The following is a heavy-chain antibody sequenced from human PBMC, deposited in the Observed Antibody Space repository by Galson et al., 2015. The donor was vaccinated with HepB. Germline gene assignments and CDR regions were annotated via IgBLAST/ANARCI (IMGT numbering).Heavy chain of an antibody. Sequence: SVKVSCKASGGTFSSYAISWVRQAPGQGLEWMGGIIPIFGTANYAQKFQGRVTITADESTSTAYMELSSLRSEDTAVYYCASTYSSGWYGAFDIWGQGTMVTVSS. V-gene: IGHV1-69*13. D-gene: IGHD6-19*01. CDR1: GGTFSSYA. CDR3: ASTYSSGWYGAFDI. J-gene: IGHJ3*02. CDR2: IIPIFGTA.